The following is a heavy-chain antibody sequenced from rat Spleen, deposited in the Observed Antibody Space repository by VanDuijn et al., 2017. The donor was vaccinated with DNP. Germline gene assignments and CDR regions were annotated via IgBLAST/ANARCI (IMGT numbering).Heavy chain of an antibody. D-gene: IGHD1-11*01. J-gene: IGHJ2*01. CDR1: GFTFSDYG. Sequence: EVQLVESGGGLVQPGRSMKLSCAASGFTFSDYGMAWLRQAPTKGLEWVASISTGGGNTYYRDSVKGLFTISRNNGKSTLYLQKDSLRSEDTATYYCTTRGTTGTSDYWGQGVMVTVSS. CDR2: ISTGGGNT. CDR3: TTRGTTGTSDY. V-gene: IGHV5-25*01.